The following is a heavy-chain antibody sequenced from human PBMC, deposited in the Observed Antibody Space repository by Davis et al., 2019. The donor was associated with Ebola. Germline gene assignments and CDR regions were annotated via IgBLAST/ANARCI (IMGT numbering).Heavy chain of an antibody. CDR3: AILSGSYFAFDI. CDR1: GGSFSGYY. D-gene: IGHD1-26*01. V-gene: IGHV4-34*01. Sequence: MPSETLSLTCAVYGGSFSGYYWSWIRQPPGKGLEWIGEINHSGSTNYNPSLKSRVTISVDTSKNQFSLKLSSVTAADTAVYYCAILSGSYFAFDIWGQGTMVTVSS. CDR2: INHSGST. J-gene: IGHJ3*02.